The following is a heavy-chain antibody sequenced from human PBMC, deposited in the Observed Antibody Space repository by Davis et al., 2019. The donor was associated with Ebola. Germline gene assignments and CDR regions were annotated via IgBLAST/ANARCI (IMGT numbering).Heavy chain of an antibody. CDR2: INPNDGRT. D-gene: IGHD5-12*01. Sequence: ASSQVSCRASSYTFTTYYMHSWRQPPGHGLQWMGIINPNDGRTIYAQKFQARVTVTRDTSTTTVYMDLSSLRSEDTALYYCTTPGGQDSGYDVFDIWGQGTVVTVSS. CDR3: TTPGGQDSGYDVFDI. J-gene: IGHJ3*02. CDR1: SYTFTTYY. V-gene: IGHV1-46*03.